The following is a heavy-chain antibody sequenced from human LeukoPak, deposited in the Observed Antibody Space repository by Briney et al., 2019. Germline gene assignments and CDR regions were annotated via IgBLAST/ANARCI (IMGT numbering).Heavy chain of an antibody. CDR3: AKDDSGTYYFPWFDP. CDR1: GFTFSSYA. D-gene: IGHD1-26*01. V-gene: IGHV3-23*01. Sequence: GGSLRLSCAASGFTFSSYAMSWVPQAPGKGLEWVSSISGGGGSTEYADSVKGRFTISRDNSKNTLYLQMNSLRAEDTAVYYCAKDDSGTYYFPWFDPWGQGSLVTVSS. J-gene: IGHJ5*02. CDR2: ISGGGGST.